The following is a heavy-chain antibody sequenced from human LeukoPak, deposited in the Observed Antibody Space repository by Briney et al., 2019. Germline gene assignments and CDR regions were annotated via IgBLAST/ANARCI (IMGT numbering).Heavy chain of an antibody. Sequence: PGGSLRLSCAASGFTFSSYGTHWVRQAPGKGLEWVAFIRYDGSNKYYADSVKGRFTISRDNSKNTLYLQMNSLRAEDTAVYYCAKAPRYFDWLLGSGFDYWGQGTLVTVSS. CDR2: IRYDGSNK. CDR1: GFTFSSYG. CDR3: AKAPRYFDWLLGSGFDY. D-gene: IGHD3-9*01. V-gene: IGHV3-30*02. J-gene: IGHJ4*02.